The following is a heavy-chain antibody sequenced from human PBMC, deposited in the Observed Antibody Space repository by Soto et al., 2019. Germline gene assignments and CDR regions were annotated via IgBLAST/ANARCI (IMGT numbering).Heavy chain of an antibody. J-gene: IGHJ6*03. CDR3: ARGLILWFGELSRRGGYYYYMDV. CDR1: GGSLSGYQ. D-gene: IGHD3-10*01. Sequence: QVQLQQWGAGLLKPSETLSLTCAVYGGSLSGYQWTWIRQTPGKGLEWIGEINDSGNINYNPSLKSRVTILLDTPRKQISLQLGSVTAADSAVYYCARGLILWFGELSRRGGYYYYMDVWGKGTTVTVSS. V-gene: IGHV4-34*01. CDR2: INDSGNI.